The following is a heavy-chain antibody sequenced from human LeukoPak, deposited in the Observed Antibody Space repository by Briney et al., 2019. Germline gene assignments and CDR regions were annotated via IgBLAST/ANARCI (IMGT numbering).Heavy chain of an antibody. Sequence: GGSLRLSCTASGCTFSDYGVNWFRQAPGKGLEWVAFIRSKPYGGTTEYAASVKGRFSISRDDSTSIVYLQMNSLKTEDTALYYCSRTRISGIDGFDIWGQGTMVTVSS. D-gene: IGHD2-15*01. V-gene: IGHV3-49*03. J-gene: IGHJ3*02. CDR1: GCTFSDYG. CDR3: SRTRISGIDGFDI. CDR2: IRSKPYGGTT.